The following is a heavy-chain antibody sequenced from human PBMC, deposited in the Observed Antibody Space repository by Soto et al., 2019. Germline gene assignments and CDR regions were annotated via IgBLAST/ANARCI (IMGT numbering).Heavy chain of an antibody. V-gene: IGHV4-30-2*01. D-gene: IGHD2-21*01. J-gene: IGHJ3*02. CDR1: GGSISSGGYS. CDR2: IYHSGST. Sequence: PSETLSLTCAVSGGSISSGGYSWSWVRQPPGKGLEWIGYIYHSGSTYYNPSLKSRVTISVDTSKNQFSLKLSSVTAADTAVYYCARGRGLFAFDIWGQGTMVTVSS. CDR3: ARGRGLFAFDI.